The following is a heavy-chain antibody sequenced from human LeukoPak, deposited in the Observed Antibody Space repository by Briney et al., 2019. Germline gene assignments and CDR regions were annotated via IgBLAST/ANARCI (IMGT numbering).Heavy chain of an antibody. CDR2: ITGSGSST. V-gene: IGHV3-23*01. CDR1: GFIFSSYA. D-gene: IGHD1-26*01. CDR3: AKAGGSYIFPH. J-gene: IGHJ4*02. Sequence: PGGSLRLSCAASGFIFSSYAMSWVRQAPGKGLEWVSTITGSGSSTYYADSVKGRFTISRDNSKNTLYLQMNSLRAEDTAVYYCAKAGGSYIFPHWGQGTLVTVSS.